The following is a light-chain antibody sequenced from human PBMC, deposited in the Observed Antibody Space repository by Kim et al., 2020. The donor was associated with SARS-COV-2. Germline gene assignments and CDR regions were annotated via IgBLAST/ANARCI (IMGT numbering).Light chain of an antibody. CDR3: CSYAGSSSLV. V-gene: IGLV2-11*03. CDR2: GVT. CDR1: SSEVGGYND. J-gene: IGLJ3*02. Sequence: GQPFTIACTGTSSEVGGYNDVYWYQQHPGTAPILMTYGVTERPSGVPDRFSGSKSGNTASLTISGLQAEDEADYYSCSYAGSSSLVFGGGTQLTVL.